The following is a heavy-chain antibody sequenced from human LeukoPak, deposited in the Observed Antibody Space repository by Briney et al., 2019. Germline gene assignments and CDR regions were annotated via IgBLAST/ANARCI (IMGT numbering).Heavy chain of an antibody. CDR1: GFTFSSYW. D-gene: IGHD1-14*01. J-gene: IGHJ4*02. CDR3: VGGRYDHYFDY. CDR2: INSDGSST. Sequence: PGGSLRLSCAASGFTFSSYWMHWVRQAPGKGLVWVSRINSDGSSTRYADYEKGRFTISRDNAKNTLYLQMNSLRAEDTAVYYCVGGRYDHYFDYWGQGTLVTVSS. V-gene: IGHV3-74*01.